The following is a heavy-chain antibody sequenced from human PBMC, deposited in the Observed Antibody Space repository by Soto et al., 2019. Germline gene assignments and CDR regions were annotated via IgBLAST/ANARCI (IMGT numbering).Heavy chain of an antibody. J-gene: IGHJ4*02. Sequence: ASVKVSCKASGYTFSSYGISWVRQAPGQGLEWMGWIRVFNGDTNYAQKLQGRVTMTTDTSTSTAYMELGSLRSDDTAVYYCAAHRIAAAGYFDYWGQGTLVTVSS. CDR1: GYTFSSYG. V-gene: IGHV1-18*01. CDR2: IRVFNGDT. D-gene: IGHD6-13*01. CDR3: AAHRIAAAGYFDY.